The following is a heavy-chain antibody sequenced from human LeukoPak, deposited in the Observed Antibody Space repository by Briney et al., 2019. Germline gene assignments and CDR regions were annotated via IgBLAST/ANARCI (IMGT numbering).Heavy chain of an antibody. J-gene: IGHJ4*02. CDR3: ARVRRDGYNWSIFDY. Sequence: GGSLRLSCAASGFTFDDYAMHWVRQAPGKGLEWVANIKQDGSEKYYVDSVKGRFTISRDNAKNSLYLQMNSLRAEDTAVYCCARVRRDGYNWSIFDYWGQGTLVTVSS. CDR2: IKQDGSEK. D-gene: IGHD5-24*01. V-gene: IGHV3-7*04. CDR1: GFTFDDYA.